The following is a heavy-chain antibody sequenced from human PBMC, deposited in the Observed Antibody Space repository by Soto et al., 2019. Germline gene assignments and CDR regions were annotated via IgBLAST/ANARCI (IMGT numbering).Heavy chain of an antibody. CDR1: GDTFSNFA. CDR3: ARDAGIPVDGRGTSFDN. Sequence: QVQLVQSGAEVKKPGSSVKVSCKASGDTFSNFAITWVRQAPGQGLEWMGTIIPIFASPRYAQKVQGRVTITADDSTSTAYLEMSSLRSEDTALYYCARDAGIPVDGRGTSFDNWGQGTLVTVSS. V-gene: IGHV1-69*18. J-gene: IGHJ4*02. CDR2: IIPIFASP. D-gene: IGHD6-19*01.